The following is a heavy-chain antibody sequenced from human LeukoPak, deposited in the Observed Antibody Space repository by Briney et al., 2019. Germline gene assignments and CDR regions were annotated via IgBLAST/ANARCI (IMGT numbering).Heavy chain of an antibody. CDR2: INWNGGST. CDR3: ARDLSRHTIFGPGPTPFDY. Sequence: GGSLRLSCAASGFTFDDYGMSWVRQAPGKGLEWVSGINWNGGSTGYADSVKGRFTISRDNAKNSLYLKMNSLRAEDTALYYCARDLSRHTIFGPGPTPFDYWGQGTLVTVSS. D-gene: IGHD3-3*01. V-gene: IGHV3-20*04. CDR1: GFTFDDYG. J-gene: IGHJ4*02.